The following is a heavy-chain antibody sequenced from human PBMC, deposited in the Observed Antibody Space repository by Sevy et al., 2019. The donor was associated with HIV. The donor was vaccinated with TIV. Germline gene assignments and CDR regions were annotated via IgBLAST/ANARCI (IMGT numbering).Heavy chain of an antibody. Sequence: ASVKVSCKASGYNFNTYGITWVRQAPGQGLEWVGWIGVNNGKTNYAARLQARISMTAEPSTSTVYMELRTLTSDDTAMYFCARDSYYYDMHSSYRPPDYWGQGTLVTVSS. V-gene: IGHV1-18*01. CDR1: GYNFNTYG. D-gene: IGHD3-22*01. J-gene: IGHJ4*02. CDR2: IGVNNGKT. CDR3: ARDSYYYDMHSSYRPPDY.